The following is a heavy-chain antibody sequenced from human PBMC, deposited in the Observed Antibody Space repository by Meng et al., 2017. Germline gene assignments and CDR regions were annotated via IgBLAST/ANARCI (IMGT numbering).Heavy chain of an antibody. CDR1: GFTFSSYE. D-gene: IGHD4-17*01. CDR3: TRDLDLGEYYYYYYGMDV. J-gene: IGHJ6*02. V-gene: IGHV3-49*04. Sequence: GGSLRLSCAASGFTFSSYEMNWVRQAPGKGLEWVGFIRSKAYGGTSEYAASVKGRFTISRDDSKSIAYLQMNSLKTEDTAVYYCTRDLDLGEYYYYYYGMDVWGQGTTVTVSS. CDR2: IRSKAYGGTS.